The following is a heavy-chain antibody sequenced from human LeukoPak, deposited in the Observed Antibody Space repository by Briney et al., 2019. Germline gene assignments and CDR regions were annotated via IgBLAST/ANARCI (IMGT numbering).Heavy chain of an antibody. CDR3: ARVSGLYYYDSSGYYSGGRRDYFDY. Sequence: PGGSLRLSCAASGFTFSSYGMHWVRQAPGKGLEWVAFIRYDGSNKYYADSVKGRLTISRDNAKNSLSLQMNSLRAEDTAVYYCARVSGLYYYDSSGYYSGGRRDYFDYWGQGTLVTVSS. CDR2: IRYDGSNK. J-gene: IGHJ4*02. CDR1: GFTFSSYG. V-gene: IGHV3-30*02. D-gene: IGHD3-22*01.